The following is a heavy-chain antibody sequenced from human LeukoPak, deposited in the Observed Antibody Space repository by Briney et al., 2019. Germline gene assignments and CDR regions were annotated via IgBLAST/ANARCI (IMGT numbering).Heavy chain of an antibody. V-gene: IGHV1-8*01. CDR1: GYTFTSYD. D-gene: IGHD2-2*01. CDR3: ARVPRPCQLLWVDYYYYYMDV. CDR2: MNPNSGNT. Sequence: GASVKVSCKASGYTFTSYDINWVRQATGQGLEWMGWMNPNSGNTGYAQKFQGRVTMTRNTSISTAYMELSSLRSEDTAVYYCARVPRPCQLLWVDYYYYYMDVWGKGTTVTVSS. J-gene: IGHJ6*03.